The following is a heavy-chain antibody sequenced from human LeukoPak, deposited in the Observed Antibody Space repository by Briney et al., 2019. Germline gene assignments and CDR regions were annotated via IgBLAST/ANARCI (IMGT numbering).Heavy chain of an antibody. CDR3: AKEAIVVVPAARYNWFDP. J-gene: IGHJ5*02. Sequence: GRSLRLSCAASGFTFDDYAMHWVRQAPGKGLDGVSGISWNSGSIGYAASVKGRFTISRDNAKNSLYLQMNSLRAEDTAVYYCAKEAIVVVPAARYNWFDPWGQGTLVTVSS. CDR2: ISWNSGSI. D-gene: IGHD2-2*01. CDR1: GFTFDDYA. V-gene: IGHV3-9*01.